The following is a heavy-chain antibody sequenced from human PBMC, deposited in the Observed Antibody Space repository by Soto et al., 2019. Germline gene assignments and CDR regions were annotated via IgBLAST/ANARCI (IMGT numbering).Heavy chain of an antibody. CDR2: MSGSSSTT. CDR3: AKNQERELPRVIDF. CDR1: GLTFSNYA. D-gene: IGHD1-7*01. J-gene: IGHJ4*02. V-gene: IGHV3-23*01. Sequence: GGSLRLSCATSGLTFSNYAMSWVRQAPGGGLEWVSAMSGSSSTTYYADSVKGRFTISRDRSKNTLYLQMSSLRAEDTALYYCAKNQERELPRVIDFWGQGTLVTVSS.